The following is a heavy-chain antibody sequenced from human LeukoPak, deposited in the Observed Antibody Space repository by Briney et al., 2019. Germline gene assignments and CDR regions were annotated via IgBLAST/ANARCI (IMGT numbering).Heavy chain of an antibody. CDR1: GFTFGSYS. V-gene: IGHV3-21*01. J-gene: IGHJ4*02. Sequence: PGGSLRLSCAASGFTFGSYSMNWVRQAPGKGLEWVSSISSSSSYIYYADSVKGRFTISRDNAKNSLYLQMNSLRAEDTAVYYCARDGYDYVWGSYRQDLDYWGQGTLVTVSS. D-gene: IGHD3-16*02. CDR2: ISSSSSYI. CDR3: ARDGYDYVWGSYRQDLDY.